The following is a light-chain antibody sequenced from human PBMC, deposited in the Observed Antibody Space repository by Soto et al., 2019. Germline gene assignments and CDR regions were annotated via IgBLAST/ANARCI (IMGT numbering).Light chain of an antibody. V-gene: IGLV2-23*01. CDR2: EGS. CDR1: SSDVGSYNL. Sequence: QSALTQPASVSGSPGQSITISCTGISSDVGSYNLVSWYQQHPGKAPKLMIYEGSKRPSGVSNRFSGSKSVNTASLTISGLQAEDEADYYCCSYAGSSTWVFGGGTKLTVL. J-gene: IGLJ3*02. CDR3: CSYAGSSTWV.